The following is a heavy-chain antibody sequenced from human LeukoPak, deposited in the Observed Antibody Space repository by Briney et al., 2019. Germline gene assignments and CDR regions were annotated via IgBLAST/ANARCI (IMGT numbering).Heavy chain of an antibody. CDR1: GFTFSRYN. CDR2: ISRTGNYI. Sequence: GGSLRLSCAASGFTFSRYNMNWVRQAPGKGLEWVSSISRTGNYIYYADSVKGRFTISRDNAQNSLFLQMNSLRVEDTAVYYCARVLETDCRGGSCYSGLDYWGQGTLVTVSS. J-gene: IGHJ4*02. D-gene: IGHD2-15*01. CDR3: ARVLETDCRGGSCYSGLDY. V-gene: IGHV3-21*01.